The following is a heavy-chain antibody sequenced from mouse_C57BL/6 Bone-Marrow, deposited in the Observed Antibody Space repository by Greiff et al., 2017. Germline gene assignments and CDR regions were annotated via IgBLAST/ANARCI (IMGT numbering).Heavy chain of an antibody. J-gene: IGHJ4*01. V-gene: IGHV1-72*01. CDR2: IAPNSGGT. D-gene: IGHD2-4*01. CDR1: GYTFTSYW. CDR3: ASSPLYYDSYYYAMDY. Sequence: QVQLQQPGAELVKPGASVKLSCKASGYTFTSYWMHWVKPRPGRGLEWIGRIAPNSGGTKYNEKFKSKAKLTVDKPSSTAYMPLSSLTSEDSAVYYCASSPLYYDSYYYAMDYWGQGTSVTVSS.